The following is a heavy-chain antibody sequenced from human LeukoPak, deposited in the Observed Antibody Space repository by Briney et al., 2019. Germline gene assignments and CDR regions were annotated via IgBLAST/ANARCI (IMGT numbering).Heavy chain of an antibody. CDR3: AKGDRIAAAGTVMDY. D-gene: IGHD6-13*01. V-gene: IGHV3-74*01. J-gene: IGHJ4*02. Sequence: GGSLRLSCAASGFTFSKYWMLWVRQAPGKGLESVSRINTDGTVTTYADSVKGRFTVSRDNADNTMFLQMNSLSAEDTAVYYCAKGDRIAAAGTVMDYWGQGTLVTVSS. CDR1: GFTFSKYW. CDR2: INTDGTVT.